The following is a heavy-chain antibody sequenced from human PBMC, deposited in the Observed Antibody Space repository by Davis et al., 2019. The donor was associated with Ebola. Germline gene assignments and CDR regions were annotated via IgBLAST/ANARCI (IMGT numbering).Heavy chain of an antibody. CDR2: IYLDDDK. Sequence: SGSTLVNPTPPLTLTCTFSGFSLSTRGMGVGWIRQPPGKALDLLALIYLDDDKRYRQSLKSRLTITKDTSKNQVVLTMINMDPVETATYYCADRLGRFGEWNFDYWGLGTLVTVSS. D-gene: IGHD3-10*01. CDR1: GFSLSTRGMG. V-gene: IGHV2-5*02. J-gene: IGHJ4*02. CDR3: ADRLGRFGEWNFDY.